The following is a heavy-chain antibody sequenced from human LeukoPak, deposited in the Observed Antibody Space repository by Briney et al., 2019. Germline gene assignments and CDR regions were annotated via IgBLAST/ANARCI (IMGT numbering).Heavy chain of an antibody. CDR3: ARSMVRGVRDFDY. V-gene: IGHV4-61*01. Sequence: SETLSLTCTVSGGSVSSGSYYWSWIRQPPGKGLEWIGYIYYSGSTNYNPSLKSRVTISVDTSKNQFSLKLSSVTAADTAVYYCARSMVRGVRDFDYWGQGTLVTVSS. J-gene: IGHJ4*02. CDR2: IYYSGST. CDR1: GGSVSSGSYY. D-gene: IGHD3-10*01.